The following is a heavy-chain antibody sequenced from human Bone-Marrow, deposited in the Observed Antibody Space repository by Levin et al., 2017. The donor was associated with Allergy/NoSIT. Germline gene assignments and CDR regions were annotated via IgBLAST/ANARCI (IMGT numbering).Heavy chain of an antibody. CDR2: ISYRGTT. D-gene: IGHD3-9*01. CDR1: GGSISSAGYH. CDR3: ARLDGYYFDY. J-gene: IGHJ4*02. Sequence: SQTLSLTCTVSGGSISSAGYHWTWIRQSPGTGLEWIGYISYRGTTSYNPSLKSRLTMSLDTSEQRFSLNLNSVTAADTAIYYCARLDGYYFDYWGQGTLVTVSS. V-gene: IGHV4-31*03.